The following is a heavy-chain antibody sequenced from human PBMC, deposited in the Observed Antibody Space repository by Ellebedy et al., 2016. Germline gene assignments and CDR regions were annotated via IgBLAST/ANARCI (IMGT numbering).Heavy chain of an antibody. CDR1: GFTSRDYW. V-gene: IGHV3-7*01. CDR3: ATDTPGVEDFDY. Sequence: GGSLRLXXAASGFTSRDYWMTWLRQVPGKGLEWVANINQDVSARNYLDSVKGRFTVSRDNAKNSLYLQMNSLRAEDTAVYYCATDTPGVEDFDYWGQGTLVTVSS. D-gene: IGHD2-15*01. CDR2: INQDVSAR. J-gene: IGHJ4*02.